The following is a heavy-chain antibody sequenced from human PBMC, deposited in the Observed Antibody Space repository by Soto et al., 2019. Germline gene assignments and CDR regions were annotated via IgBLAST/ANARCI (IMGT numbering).Heavy chain of an antibody. V-gene: IGHV3-30*18. CDR2: ISYDGSNK. CDR3: AKARSVGDYVWGSYRYTGAASDY. CDR1: GFTFSSYG. J-gene: IGHJ4*02. D-gene: IGHD3-16*02. Sequence: QVQLVESGGGVVQPGRSLRLSCAASGFTFSSYGMHWVRQAPGKGLEWVAVISYDGSNKFYADSVKGRFTISRDNSKNTLYLQMNSLRAEDTAVYYCAKARSVGDYVWGSYRYTGAASDYWGQGTLVTVSS.